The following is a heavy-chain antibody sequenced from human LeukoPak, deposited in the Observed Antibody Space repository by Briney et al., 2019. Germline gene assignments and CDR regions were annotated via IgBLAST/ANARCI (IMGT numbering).Heavy chain of an antibody. Sequence: ASVKVSCKTSGYSFIDYYIHWVRQAPGQGLEWMGWINSNSADTNYAQNFQGRVTMTRDTSISTAYMELSRLRSDDTAVYYCARVDDRGHYYDSSGPRKLFDYWGQGTLVTVSS. D-gene: IGHD3-22*01. CDR2: INSNSADT. J-gene: IGHJ4*02. V-gene: IGHV1-2*02. CDR1: GYSFIDYY. CDR3: ARVDDRGHYYDSSGPRKLFDY.